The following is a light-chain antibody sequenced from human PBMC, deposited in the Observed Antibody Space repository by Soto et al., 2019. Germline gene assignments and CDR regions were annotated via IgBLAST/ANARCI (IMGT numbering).Light chain of an antibody. CDR3: AAWHDSLNGPV. CDR2: TNN. Sequence: QSVLTQPPSASGTPGQRVTISCSGSSSNIGGNPVNWYQQLPGTAPKVLIYTNNQRPSGVPDRFSGSKSGTSASLAISGLQSEDEADYYCAAWHDSLNGPVFGGGTKVTVL. CDR1: SSNIGGNP. V-gene: IGLV1-44*01. J-gene: IGLJ3*02.